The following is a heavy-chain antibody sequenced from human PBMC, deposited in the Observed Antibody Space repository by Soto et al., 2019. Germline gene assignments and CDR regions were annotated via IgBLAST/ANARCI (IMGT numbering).Heavy chain of an antibody. CDR3: ARDLNWGTGEGYYFDY. Sequence: GGSLRLSCAASGFTFSSYSMNWVRQAPGKGLEWVSYISSSSSTIYYADSVKGRFTISRDNAKNSLYLQMNSVRAEDTAVYYCARDLNWGTGEGYYFDYWGQGTLVTVSS. CDR2: ISSSSSTI. CDR1: GFTFSSYS. D-gene: IGHD7-27*01. J-gene: IGHJ4*02. V-gene: IGHV3-48*04.